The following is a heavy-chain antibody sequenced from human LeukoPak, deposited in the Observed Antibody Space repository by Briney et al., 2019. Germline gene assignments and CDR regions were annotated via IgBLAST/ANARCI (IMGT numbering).Heavy chain of an antibody. J-gene: IGHJ4*02. CDR3: ARRDVGATIDY. D-gene: IGHD1-26*01. V-gene: IGHV3-74*01. Sequence: GGSLRLSCAASGFTFSTYWMHWVRQAPGKGLVWVSRIKSDGSTNYADSVKGRFTISRDNANNTLSLQMNSLRPEDTGVYYCARRDVGATIDYWGQGTLVTVSS. CDR1: GFTFSTYW. CDR2: IKSDGST.